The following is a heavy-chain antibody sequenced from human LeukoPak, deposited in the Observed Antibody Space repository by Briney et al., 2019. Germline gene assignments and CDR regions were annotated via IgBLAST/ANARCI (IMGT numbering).Heavy chain of an antibody. J-gene: IGHJ3*02. CDR2: INHSGST. Sequence: KPSETLSLTCADYGGSFSGYYWSWIRQPPGKGLEWIGEINHSGSTNYNPSLKSRVTISVDTSKNQFSLKLSSVTAADTAVYYCARVNGEVDAFDIWGQGTMVTVSS. CDR1: GGSFSGYY. V-gene: IGHV4-34*01. CDR3: ARVNGEVDAFDI. D-gene: IGHD3-10*01.